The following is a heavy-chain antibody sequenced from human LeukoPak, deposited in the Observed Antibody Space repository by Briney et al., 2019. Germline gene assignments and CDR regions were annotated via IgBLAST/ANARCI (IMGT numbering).Heavy chain of an antibody. CDR2: TSADKGNT. CDR1: GYTFATYG. D-gene: IGHD6-13*01. V-gene: IGHV1-18*01. J-gene: IGHJ6*02. CDR3: ARDYSSNSYYYYGMDV. Sequence: ASVKVSCKASGYTFATYGISWVRQAPGQGLEWMGWTSADKGNTNFAWNLRDRVTMTTDTSTNTAYMELRSLRSDDTAVYYCARDYSSNSYYYYGMDVWGQGTRSPSP.